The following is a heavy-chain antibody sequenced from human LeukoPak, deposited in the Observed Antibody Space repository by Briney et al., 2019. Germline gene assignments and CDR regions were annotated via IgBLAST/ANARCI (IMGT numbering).Heavy chain of an antibody. D-gene: IGHD3-10*01. CDR1: GYTFTGYY. V-gene: IGHV1-2*02. CDR2: INPNSGGT. Sequence: ASVKVSCKASGYTFTGYYLHWVRQAPGQGLEWMGWINPNSGGTNYAQKFQGRVTMTRDTSISTAYMELSRLRSDDTAVYYCARVEGMVRGVIITTLDSWGQGTLVTVSS. CDR3: ARVEGMVRGVIITTLDS. J-gene: IGHJ4*02.